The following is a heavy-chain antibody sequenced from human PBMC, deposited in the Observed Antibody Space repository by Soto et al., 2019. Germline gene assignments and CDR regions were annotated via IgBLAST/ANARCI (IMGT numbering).Heavy chain of an antibody. CDR1: GGSFSGYY. J-gene: IGHJ1*01. V-gene: IGHV4-34*01. D-gene: IGHD6-25*01. Sequence: QVQLQQWGAGLLKPSETLSLTCAVYGGSFSGYYWSWIRQPPGKGLEWIGEINHSGSTNYNPSLKSRVTISVDTSKNQFSLKLSSVTAADTAVYYCARGLHAIYVSTSIAAGEYFQHLGQGTLVTGSS. CDR2: INHSGST. CDR3: ARGLHAIYVSTSIAAGEYFQH.